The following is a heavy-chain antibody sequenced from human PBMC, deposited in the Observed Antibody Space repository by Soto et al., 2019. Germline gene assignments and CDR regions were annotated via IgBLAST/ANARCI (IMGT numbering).Heavy chain of an antibody. CDR2: IYHGGNI. CDR3: ARDHKFDNSWGFDY. J-gene: IGHJ4*02. D-gene: IGHD3-22*01. CDR1: GASITNDDW. V-gene: IGHV4-4*02. Sequence: QVQLQGSGPGLVKSSETLSLTCAVSGASITNDDWWTWVRQPPGDGLEWIGEIYHGGNIHYSPSLRGRVTISLDKSTNQFSLTWTSVTAADTAVYYCARDHKFDNSWGFDYWGLGTLVTVSS.